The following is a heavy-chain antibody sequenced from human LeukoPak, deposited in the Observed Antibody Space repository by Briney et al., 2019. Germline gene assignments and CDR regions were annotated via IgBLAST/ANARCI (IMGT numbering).Heavy chain of an antibody. V-gene: IGHV3-21*01. CDR1: GFTFSSYT. Sequence: GGSLRLSCAASGFTFSSYTMNWVRQAPGKGLEWVSSISSSSTYINYADSVKGRFTISRDNAKNSLYLQMNSLRAEDTAVYYCARVRSPGNFDYWGQGTLVTVSS. J-gene: IGHJ4*02. CDR3: ARVRSPGNFDY. CDR2: ISSSSTYI. D-gene: IGHD3-10*01.